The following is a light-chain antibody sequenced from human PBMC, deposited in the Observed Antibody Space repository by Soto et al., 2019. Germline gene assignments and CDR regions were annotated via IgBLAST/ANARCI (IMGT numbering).Light chain of an antibody. CDR3: LQHNNWPRT. Sequence: ERVKMQSVATLSKYKGERATLSCRASQSVSSSLLWYQQKPGQAPRLLIYGASTRATGIPARVSGSGSGTEFTLTISSLQSEDFAVYYCLQHNNWPRTFGQGTKVDIK. CDR1: QSVSSS. CDR2: GAS. J-gene: IGKJ1*01. V-gene: IGKV3-15*01.